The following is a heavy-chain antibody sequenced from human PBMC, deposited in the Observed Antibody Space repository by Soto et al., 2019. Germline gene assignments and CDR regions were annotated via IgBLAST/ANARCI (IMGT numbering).Heavy chain of an antibody. CDR3: AKQGDAEYSGYDY. D-gene: IGHD5-12*01. CDR1: GFTVSSYG. V-gene: IGHV3-30*18. Sequence: QVQLVESGGGVVQPGRSLRLSCAASGFTVSSYGMHWVRQAPGKGLEWVAVMSYDGTNKYYADSVKGRFTISRDNSKNTLYLQMNSLRADDTAVNYCAKQGDAEYSGYDYWGQGTLVTVSS. J-gene: IGHJ4*02. CDR2: MSYDGTNK.